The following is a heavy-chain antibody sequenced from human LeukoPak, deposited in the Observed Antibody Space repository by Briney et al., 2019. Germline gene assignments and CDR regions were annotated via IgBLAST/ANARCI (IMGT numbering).Heavy chain of an antibody. CDR3: AKKARGFLVVGSASFDY. CDR2: ISGSGGST. V-gene: IGHV3-23*01. Sequence: GGSLRLSCAASGFTFSSYAMSWVRQAPGKGLEWVSAISGSGGSTYYADSVKGRFTISRDNSKNTLYLQMNSLRAEDTAVYYCAKKARGFLVVGSASFDYWGQGTLVTVPS. CDR1: GFTFSSYA. D-gene: IGHD2-2*01. J-gene: IGHJ4*02.